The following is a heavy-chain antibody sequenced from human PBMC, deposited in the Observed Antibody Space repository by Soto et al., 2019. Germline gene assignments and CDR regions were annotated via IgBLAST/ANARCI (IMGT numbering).Heavy chain of an antibody. V-gene: IGHV4-4*02. CDR3: ARSDESSSWSPLPFWFFDL. CDR2: IYHSGST. J-gene: IGHJ2*01. CDR1: GGSISSSNW. D-gene: IGHD6-13*01. Sequence: QVQLQESGPGLVKPSGTLSLTCAVSGGSISSSNWWSWVRQPPGKGLEWIGEIYHSGSTNYNPSLKSRVTMSVDMSKSQFSLKLRSVTAADTAVYYCARSDESSSWSPLPFWFFDLWGRGTLVTVSS.